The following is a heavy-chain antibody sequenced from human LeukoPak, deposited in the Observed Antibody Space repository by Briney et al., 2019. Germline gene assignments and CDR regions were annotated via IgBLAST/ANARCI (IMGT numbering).Heavy chain of an antibody. CDR3: ARGFVGSSGYSPFQH. D-gene: IGHD3-22*01. V-gene: IGHV3-48*04. CDR2: MSSSSSTI. CDR1: GFTFSSYS. J-gene: IGHJ1*01. Sequence: PGGSLRLSCAASGFTFSSYSVNWVRQAPGKGLEWVSYMSSSSSTIYYADSVKGRFTISRDNAKNSLYLQMNSLRAEDTAVYYCARGFVGSSGYSPFQHWGQGTLVTVSS.